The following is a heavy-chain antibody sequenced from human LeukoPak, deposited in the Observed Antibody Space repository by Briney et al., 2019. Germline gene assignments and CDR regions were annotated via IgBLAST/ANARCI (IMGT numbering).Heavy chain of an antibody. V-gene: IGHV1-69*13. J-gene: IGHJ6*03. CDR1: GGTFSSYA. CDR2: IIPIFGTA. D-gene: IGHD4-17*01. Sequence: WASVKVSCKASGGTFSSYAISWVRQAPGQGLEWMGGIIPIFGTANYAQKFQGRVTITADESKSTAYMELSSLRSEDTAVYYCARLNGNYGARHYYYYMDVWGKGTTVTVSS. CDR3: ARLNGNYGARHYYYYMDV.